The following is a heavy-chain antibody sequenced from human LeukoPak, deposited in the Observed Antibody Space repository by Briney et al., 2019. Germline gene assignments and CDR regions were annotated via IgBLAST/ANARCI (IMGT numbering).Heavy chain of an antibody. Sequence: PSETLSLTCAVYGGSFSGYYWSWIRQPPGKGLEWIGEINHSGSTNYNPSLKSRVTISVDTSKNQFSLKLSSVTAADTAVYYCARALRVVPAAIIPRSPSTNYYYYYMDVWGKGTTVTVSS. CDR1: GGSFSGYY. CDR3: ARALRVVPAAIIPRSPSTNYYYYYMDV. J-gene: IGHJ6*03. CDR2: INHSGST. V-gene: IGHV4-34*01. D-gene: IGHD2-2*01.